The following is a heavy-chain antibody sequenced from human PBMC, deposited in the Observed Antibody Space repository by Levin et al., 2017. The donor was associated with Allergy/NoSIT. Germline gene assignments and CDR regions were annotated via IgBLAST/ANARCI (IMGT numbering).Heavy chain of an antibody. CDR1: GASINSHY. J-gene: IGHJ4*02. Sequence: TSETLSLTCTVSGASINSHYWSWIRQPPGKGLEWIGYIHYSGSTIYSPSLRGRVTISKDTSKNQISLNLRSVTAADTAIYYCARSARGAHWGQGTLVTVSA. V-gene: IGHV4-59*11. D-gene: IGHD1-26*01. CDR3: ARSARGAH. CDR2: IHYSGST.